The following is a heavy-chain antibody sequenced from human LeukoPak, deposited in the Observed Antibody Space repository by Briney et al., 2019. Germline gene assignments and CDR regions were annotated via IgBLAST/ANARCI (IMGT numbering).Heavy chain of an antibody. D-gene: IGHD3-10*01. Sequence: GGSLRLSCAASGFTLSDFWMTWARQAPGKGLEWVANIKQDGTEKYYVDSVRGRFTISRDNAKNSLYLQMNSLRAEDTAVYYCARRGWFGELFPANYWGQGTLVTVSS. CDR3: ARRGWFGELFPANY. CDR1: GFTLSDFW. V-gene: IGHV3-7*01. CDR2: IKQDGTEK. J-gene: IGHJ4*02.